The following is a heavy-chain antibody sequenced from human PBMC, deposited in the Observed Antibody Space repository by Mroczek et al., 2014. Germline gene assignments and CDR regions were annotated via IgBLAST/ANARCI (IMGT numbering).Heavy chain of an antibody. CDR2: INPNSGGT. V-gene: IGHV1-2*02. CDR3: ARGSSNYYDSSGYSPLPDY. J-gene: IGHJ4*02. D-gene: IGHD3-22*01. Sequence: QVQLVQSGAEVKKPGASVKVSCKASGYTFTGYYMHWVRQAPGQGLEWMGWINPNSGGTNYAQKFQGRVTMTRDTSISTAYMELSRLRSDDTAVYYCARGSSNYYDSSGYSPLPDYWGQGTLVTVSS. CDR1: GYTFTGYY.